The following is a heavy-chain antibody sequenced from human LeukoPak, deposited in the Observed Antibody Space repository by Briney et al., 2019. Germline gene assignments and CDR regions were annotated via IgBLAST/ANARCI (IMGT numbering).Heavy chain of an antibody. J-gene: IGHJ4*02. CDR1: GYSISSGYY. D-gene: IGHD3-16*01. V-gene: IGHV4-38-2*02. CDR3: ARGGGVGSTSLDY. CDR2: IYHSGST. Sequence: SETLSLTCTVSGYSISSGYYWGWIRQPPGKGLEWIGSIYHSGSTYINPSLKSRVTISADTSKNQFSLKVDALTAADTAIYYCARGGGVGSTSLDYWGQGILVTVSS.